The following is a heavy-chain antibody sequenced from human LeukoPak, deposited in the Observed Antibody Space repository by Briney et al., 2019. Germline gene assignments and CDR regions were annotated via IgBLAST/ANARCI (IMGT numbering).Heavy chain of an antibody. CDR1: GYTFTNYV. Sequence: ASVKVSCKASGYTFTNYVVHWVRQAPGQRPEWMGYINAGNGDTKYSENFQDRVTITRDTSASTAYMEVSSLTSEDTALYSCVRDDCAADACYPGGYWGQGTLVTVFS. D-gene: IGHD2-21*02. J-gene: IGHJ4*02. V-gene: IGHV1-3*01. CDR2: INAGNGDT. CDR3: VRDDCAADACYPGGY.